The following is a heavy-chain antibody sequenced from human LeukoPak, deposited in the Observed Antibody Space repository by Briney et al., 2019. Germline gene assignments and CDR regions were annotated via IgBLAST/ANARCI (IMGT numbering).Heavy chain of an antibody. Sequence: GGSLRLSCTTSGFTFDDYAMTWVRQAPGKGLEWVGFIRSKTYGGTPEYAASVRGRFTISRDDSKSIAYLQMSSLKTEDTAVYYCTRIQEFSGYTGSGVYYYYYYGMDVWGKGTTVTVSS. CDR1: GFTFDDYA. CDR3: TRIQEFSGYTGSGVYYYYYYGMDV. CDR2: IRSKTYGGTP. J-gene: IGHJ6*04. V-gene: IGHV3-49*04. D-gene: IGHD5-12*01.